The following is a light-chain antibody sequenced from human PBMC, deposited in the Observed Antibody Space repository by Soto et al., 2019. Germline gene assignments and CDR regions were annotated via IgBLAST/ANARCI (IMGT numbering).Light chain of an antibody. CDR2: WAS. Sequence: DIVMTQSPDSLAVSLGERATINCKSSQSVLYSSTNKDYLAWYQQKPGQPPKLLIYWASTRESGVPDRFSGSGSGTDFTLTINSLQAEDVAVYNCQQYYSTPFTFGPGTKV. CDR1: QSVLYSSTNKDY. CDR3: QQYYSTPFT. V-gene: IGKV4-1*01. J-gene: IGKJ3*01.